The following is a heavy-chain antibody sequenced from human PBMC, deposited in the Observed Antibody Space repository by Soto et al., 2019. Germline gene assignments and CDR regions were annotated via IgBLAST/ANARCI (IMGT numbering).Heavy chain of an antibody. CDR2: ISYDGSNK. J-gene: IGHJ4*02. V-gene: IGHV3-30-3*01. D-gene: IGHD5-18*01. CDR1: GFTFSSYA. Sequence: PVGSLRLSCAASGFTFSSYAMHWVRQAPGKGLEWVAVISYDGSNKYYADSVKGRFTISRDNSKNTLYLQMNSLRAEDTAVYYCARDSGDTAMVVFDYWGQGTLVTVSS. CDR3: ARDSGDTAMVVFDY.